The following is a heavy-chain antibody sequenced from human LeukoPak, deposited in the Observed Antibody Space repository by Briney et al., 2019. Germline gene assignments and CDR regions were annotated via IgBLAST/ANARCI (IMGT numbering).Heavy chain of an antibody. CDR2: IIPIFGTA. Sequence: ASVKVSCTASGCTFSSYAISWVRQAPGQGLEWMGGIIPIFGTANYAQKFQGRVTITADESTSTAYMELSSLRSEDTAVYYCARDLYRTSCYDWGQGTLVTVSS. J-gene: IGHJ4*02. CDR3: ARDLYRTSCYD. V-gene: IGHV1-69*13. CDR1: GCTFSSYA. D-gene: IGHD2-2*01.